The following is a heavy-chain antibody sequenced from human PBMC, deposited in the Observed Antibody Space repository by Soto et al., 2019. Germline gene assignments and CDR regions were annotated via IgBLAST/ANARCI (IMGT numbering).Heavy chain of an antibody. CDR2: ISSSSSYI. V-gene: IGHV3-21*01. J-gene: IGHJ4*02. Sequence: EVQLVESGGGLVKPGGSLRLSCSASGFTFSSYSMNWVRQAPGKGLEWVSSISSSSSYIYYADSVKGRFTISRDNAKNSLYLQMNRLRADDTAVYYGARDEMASYDYLGQGTLVTVSA. D-gene: IGHD5-12*01. CDR1: GFTFSSYS. CDR3: ARDEMASYDY.